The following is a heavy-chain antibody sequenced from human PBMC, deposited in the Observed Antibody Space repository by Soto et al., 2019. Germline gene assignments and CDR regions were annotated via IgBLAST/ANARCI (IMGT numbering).Heavy chain of an antibody. CDR3: ARDRDYDYVWGLEAFDI. J-gene: IGHJ3*02. CDR1: GYTFTSYG. V-gene: IGHV1-18*01. Sequence: QVQLVQSGAEVKKPGASVKVSCKASGYTFTSYGISWVRQAPGQGLEWVGWISAYNGNTNYAQKLQGRVTMTTDTSTSTAYMELRSLRSDDTAVYYCARDRDYDYVWGLEAFDIWGQGTMVTVSS. D-gene: IGHD3-16*01. CDR2: ISAYNGNT.